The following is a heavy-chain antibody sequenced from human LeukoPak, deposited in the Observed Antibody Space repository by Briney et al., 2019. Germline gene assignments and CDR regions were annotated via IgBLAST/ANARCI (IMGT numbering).Heavy chain of an antibody. J-gene: IGHJ5*02. Sequence: ASVKVSCKASGYTFINNWMHWVRQAPGQGLEWMGLINPGGGNTNYAQNFQGRVTMTRDTSTSTVYMELSSLRPEDTAIYYCATTLRNNPPWGQGTLITVSS. CDR3: ATTLRNNPP. CDR2: INPGGGNT. D-gene: IGHD1-14*01. CDR1: GYTFINNW. V-gene: IGHV1-46*01.